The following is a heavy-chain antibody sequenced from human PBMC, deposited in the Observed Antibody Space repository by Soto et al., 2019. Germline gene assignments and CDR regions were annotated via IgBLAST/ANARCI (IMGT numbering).Heavy chain of an antibody. D-gene: IGHD4-17*01. CDR1: GYTFTYRC. Sequence: SVKVSCKASGYTFTYRCLHWVRQAPGQALEWMGWITPFNGNTNYAQKFQDRVTITRDRSMSTAYMELSSLRSEGTAMYYCAICDDGDDDYACYIWGEGTMVTASS. CDR2: ITPFNGNT. V-gene: IGHV1-45*02. J-gene: IGHJ3*02. CDR3: AICDDGDDDYACYI.